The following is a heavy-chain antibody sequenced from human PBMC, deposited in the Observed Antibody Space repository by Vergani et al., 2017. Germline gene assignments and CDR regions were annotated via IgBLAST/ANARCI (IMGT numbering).Heavy chain of an antibody. CDR1: GGSISSSSYY. CDR2: IYYSGRT. Sequence: QLQLQESGPGLVKPSEPLSLTCTVSGGSISSSSYYWGWIRQPPGKGLEWIGSIYYSGRTYYNPSLKSRVTISVNTSKNQFSLELSSVTAADTAVYYCGRVYDASSFFDYGGQGTLVTVSS. D-gene: IGHD3-16*01. V-gene: IGHV4-39*07. CDR3: GRVYDASSFFDY. J-gene: IGHJ4*02.